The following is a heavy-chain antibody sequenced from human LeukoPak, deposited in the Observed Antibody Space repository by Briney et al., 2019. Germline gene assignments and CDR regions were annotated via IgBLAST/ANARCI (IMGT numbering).Heavy chain of an antibody. J-gene: IGHJ1*01. Sequence: GGSLRLSCAASGFALTNYAMNWVRQTPGKGLEWVSGISGGNTYYADSVRGRFTISRDNAKKTVSLQMNSLRPEDTGVYYCARAPSEIGGYYPEYFRHWGQGTLVTVSS. V-gene: IGHV3-23*01. D-gene: IGHD3-22*01. CDR1: GFALTNYA. CDR3: ARAPSEIGGYYPEYFRH. CDR2: ISGGNT.